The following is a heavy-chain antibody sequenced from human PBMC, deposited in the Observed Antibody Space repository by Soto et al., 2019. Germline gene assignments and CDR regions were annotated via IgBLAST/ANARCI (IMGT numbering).Heavy chain of an antibody. D-gene: IGHD2-15*01. CDR2: IYWDDDK. J-gene: IGHJ4*02. V-gene: IGHV2-5*02. CDR3: AHRPSYCSGGSCYSGFDN. CDR1: GFSLSTSGVG. Sequence: QITLKESGPTLVKPTQTLTLTCTFSGFSLSTSGVGVGWIRQPPGKALDWLALIYWDDDKRYSPFLKSRLTITKDTSKNQVVLTMTNMDPVDTATYYCAHRPSYCSGGSCYSGFDNWGQGTLVTVSS.